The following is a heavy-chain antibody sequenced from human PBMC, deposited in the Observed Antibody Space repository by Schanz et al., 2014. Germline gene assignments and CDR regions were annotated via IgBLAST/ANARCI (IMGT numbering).Heavy chain of an antibody. Sequence: EVQLVESGGDLVQPGGSLRLSCAASGFTFSNYAMGWVRQTPGKGLEWVSTLSGSGAGTFYADSVKGRFTISRDNGETSVYLQINSLRVEDTAVYYCAKAGSGWSTAGYYYWGQGTLVTVSS. CDR1: GFTFSNYA. CDR2: LSGSGAGT. CDR3: AKAGSGWSTAGYYY. D-gene: IGHD6-19*01. J-gene: IGHJ4*02. V-gene: IGHV3-23*04.